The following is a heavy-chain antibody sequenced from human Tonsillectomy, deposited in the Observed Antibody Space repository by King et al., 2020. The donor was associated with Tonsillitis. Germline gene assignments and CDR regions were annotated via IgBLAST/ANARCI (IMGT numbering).Heavy chain of an antibody. D-gene: IGHD3-16*01. CDR3: ARGGYTYAYRNDAFDI. CDR2: INHSGST. J-gene: IGHJ3*02. CDR1: GGSFSGYY. Sequence: VQLQQWGAGLLKPSETLSLTCAFYGGSFSGYYWSWIRQSPGKGMEWIGEINHSGSTNYNPSLRGRLTISVDTSKNHFSLKQSSVTAADTAVYYCARGGYTYAYRNDAFDIWGQGTMVTVSS. V-gene: IGHV4-34*01.